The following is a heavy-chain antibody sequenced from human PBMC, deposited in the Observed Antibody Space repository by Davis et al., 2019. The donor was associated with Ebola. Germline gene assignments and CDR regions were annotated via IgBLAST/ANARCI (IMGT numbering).Heavy chain of an antibody. CDR3: ARTARYCSSARCYTGTFDY. J-gene: IGHJ4*02. V-gene: IGHV3-23*01. CDR2: ISGSGGNT. CDR1: GGSISSSSCY. Sequence: PSETLSLTCTVSGGSISSSSCYWGWIRQPPGKGLEWVSAISGSGGNTYYGDSVKGRFTISRDNSKNTLYLQMNSLRVEDTALYYCARTARYCSSARCYTGTFDYWVQGTLVTVSS. D-gene: IGHD2-2*02.